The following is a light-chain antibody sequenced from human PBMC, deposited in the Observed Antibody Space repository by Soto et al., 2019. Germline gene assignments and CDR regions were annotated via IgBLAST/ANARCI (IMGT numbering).Light chain of an antibody. CDR1: KLGDKY. V-gene: IGLV3-1*01. J-gene: IGLJ1*01. CDR3: QAWDSTTAV. CDR2: QDN. Sequence: SYELTQPPSVSVSPGQTASITCSGDKLGDKYACWYQQKPGQSPVLVIYQDNKRPSWIPERFSGSNSGNTATLTISGTKAMDEADYYCQAWDSTTAVFGTGTKLTVL.